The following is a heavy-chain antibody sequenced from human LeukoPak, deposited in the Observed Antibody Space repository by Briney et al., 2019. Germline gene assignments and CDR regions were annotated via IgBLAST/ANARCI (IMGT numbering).Heavy chain of an antibody. D-gene: IGHD1-26*01. Sequence: GWSLTLSCAASGFSFSTHSMNWVRQAPGKGLEWISFINLDGTDIHYGESVTGRFTISRDNAKNSLYFQMHTLRAEDTAVYYCAGDGVGVLPGDAFDIWSQGTMVTVSS. V-gene: IGHV3-21*05. J-gene: IGHJ3*02. CDR3: AGDGVGVLPGDAFDI. CDR1: GFSFSTHS. CDR2: INLDGTDI.